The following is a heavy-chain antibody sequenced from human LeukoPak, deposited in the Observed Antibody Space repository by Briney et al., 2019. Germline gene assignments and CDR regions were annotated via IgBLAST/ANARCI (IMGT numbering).Heavy chain of an antibody. Sequence: GGSLRLSCTASGSTFISYWMSWVRQAPGKGLEWVANIKRDGSEKYYVDSVKGRFTISRDNAKNSLYLQMNSLRAEDTAVYYCARAYYYGSGSYYPPDYWGQGTLVTVSS. CDR1: GSTFISYW. CDR3: ARAYYYGSGSYYPPDY. CDR2: IKRDGSEK. V-gene: IGHV3-7*01. D-gene: IGHD3-10*01. J-gene: IGHJ4*02.